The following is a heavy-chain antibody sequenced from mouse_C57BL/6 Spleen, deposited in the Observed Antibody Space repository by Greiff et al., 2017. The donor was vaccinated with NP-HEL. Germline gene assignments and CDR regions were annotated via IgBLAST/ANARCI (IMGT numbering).Heavy chain of an antibody. J-gene: IGHJ4*01. Sequence: VQLQQPGAELVKPGASVKLSCKASGYTFTSYWMHWVKQRPGQGLEWIGMIHPNSGSTNYNEKFKSKATLTVDKSSSTAYMQLSSLTSEDSAVYYCARRRGGGPYAMDYWGQGTSVTVSS. CDR3: ARRRGGGPYAMDY. V-gene: IGHV1-64*01. CDR1: GYTFTSYW. CDR2: IHPNSGST.